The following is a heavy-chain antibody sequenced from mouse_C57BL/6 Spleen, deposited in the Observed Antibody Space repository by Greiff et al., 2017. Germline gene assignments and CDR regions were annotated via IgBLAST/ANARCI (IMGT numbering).Heavy chain of an antibody. CDR2: IDPSDSYT. Sequence: QVQLQQPGAELVMPGASVKLSCKASGYTFTSYWMHWVKQRPGQGLEWIGEIDPSDSYTNYNQKLKGKSTLTVDKSSSTAYMQLSSLTSEDSAVYYCARRSITTVVATGYFDVWGTGTTVTVSS. J-gene: IGHJ1*03. V-gene: IGHV1-69*01. D-gene: IGHD1-1*01. CDR1: GYTFTSYW. CDR3: ARRSITTVVATGYFDV.